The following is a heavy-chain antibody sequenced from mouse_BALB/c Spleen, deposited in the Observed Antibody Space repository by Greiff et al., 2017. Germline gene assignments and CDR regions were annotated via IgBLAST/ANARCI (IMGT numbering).Heavy chain of an antibody. D-gene: IGHD4-1*01. J-gene: IGHJ2*01. CDR3: ARNWDYFDY. CDR2: ISYSGST. Sequence: EVKLMESGPGLVKPSQSLSLTCTVTGYTITSDYAWNWIRQFPGNKLECMGYISYSGSTSYNPSLKSRISITRDTSKNQFFLQLNSVTTEDTVTYYCARNWDYFDYWGQGTTLTVSS. V-gene: IGHV3-2*02. CDR1: GYTITSDYA.